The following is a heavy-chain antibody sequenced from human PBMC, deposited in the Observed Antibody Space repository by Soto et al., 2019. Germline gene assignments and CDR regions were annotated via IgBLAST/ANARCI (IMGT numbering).Heavy chain of an antibody. CDR3: GRDSAGWFAP. V-gene: IGHV4-59*01. J-gene: IGHJ5*02. CDR1: GGSISSYY. CDR2: IYYSGST. Sequence: SETLSLTCTVSGGSISSYYWSWIRQPPGKGLEWIGYIYYSGSTNYNPSLKSRVTISVDTSKNQFSLKLSSVTAADTAVYYCGRDSAGWFAPWGQGTLVPVSS.